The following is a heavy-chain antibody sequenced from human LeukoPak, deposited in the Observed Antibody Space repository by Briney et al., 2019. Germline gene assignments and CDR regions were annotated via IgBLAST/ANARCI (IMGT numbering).Heavy chain of an antibody. D-gene: IGHD3-3*01. CDR3: ARDVLRFLL. CDR1: GFTFSSYQ. CDR2: ISSSGGTI. Sequence: PGGSLRLSCAASGFTFSSYQMNWVRQAPGKGLEWISYISSSGGTIYYADSVKGRFTISRDNAKNSLYLQMNSLRAEDTAVYYCARDVLRFLLWGQGTTVSASS. V-gene: IGHV3-48*03. J-gene: IGHJ6*02.